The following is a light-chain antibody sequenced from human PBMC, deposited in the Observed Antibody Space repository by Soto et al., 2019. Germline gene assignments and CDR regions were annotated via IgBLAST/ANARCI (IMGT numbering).Light chain of an antibody. J-gene: IGKJ1*01. CDR1: QDISNY. CDR3: QHYNNWPWT. Sequence: DIQMTQSPSSLSASVGDRVTITCQASQDISNYLNWYQQKPGKAPKLLIYDASNLETGVPSRFSGSGSGTYFTFPISSLQPEDITVYYCQHYNNWPWTVGEATKV. V-gene: IGKV1-33*01. CDR2: DAS.